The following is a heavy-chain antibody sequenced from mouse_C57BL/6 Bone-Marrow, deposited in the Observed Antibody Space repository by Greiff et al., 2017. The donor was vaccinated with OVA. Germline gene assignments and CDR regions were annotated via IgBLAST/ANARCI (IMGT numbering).Heavy chain of an antibody. J-gene: IGHJ3*01. V-gene: IGHV5-6*01. CDR1: GFTFSSYG. D-gene: IGHD1-1*01. CDR2: ISSGGSYT. CDR3: ARLYYYGSSPWFAY. Sequence: EVKLVESGGDLVKPGGSLKLTCAASGFTFSSYGMSWVRQTPDKRLEWVATISSGGSYTYYPDSVKGRFTISRDNAKNTLYLQMSSLKSEDTAMYYCARLYYYGSSPWFAYWGQGTLVTVSA.